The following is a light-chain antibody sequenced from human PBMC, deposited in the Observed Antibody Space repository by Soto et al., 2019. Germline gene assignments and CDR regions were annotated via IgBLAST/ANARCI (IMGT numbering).Light chain of an antibody. CDR2: DVS. V-gene: IGLV2-14*01. CDR3: CSYTSSSTVV. CDR1: SSDVGGYNY. J-gene: IGLJ2*01. Sequence: QSALTQPASVSGSPGQSITISCTGTSSDVGGYNYVSWYQQHPGKAPKLMIYDVSNRPSGVSNRFSGSKSGNTDSLTISGLQAEDEADYYCCSYTSSSTVVFGGGTKLTVL.